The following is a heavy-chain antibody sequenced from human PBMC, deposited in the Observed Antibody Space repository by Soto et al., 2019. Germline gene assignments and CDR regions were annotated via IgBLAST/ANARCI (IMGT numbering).Heavy chain of an antibody. CDR3: ARDEARFLEWLLPSHPCYFFGMDV. J-gene: IGHJ6*02. D-gene: IGHD3-3*01. CDR2: WMPIIGTA. CDR1: GGTFSSYA. Sequence: QVQLLQAGAEVKKPGSSVKVSCKASGGTFSSYAISWVRQAPGQGLEWMGGWMPIIGTANYAQKFQGRVTITADKSTSTAYMELSSLRSEDTAVYVCARDEARFLEWLLPSHPCYFFGMDVWCQGTTVTVSS. V-gene: IGHV1-69*06.